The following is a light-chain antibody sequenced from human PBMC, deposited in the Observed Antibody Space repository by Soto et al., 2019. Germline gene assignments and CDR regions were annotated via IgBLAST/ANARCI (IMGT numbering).Light chain of an antibody. Sequence: EIVMTQSPATLSVSPGERATLTCSASQSVSSNLAWYQQKPGQAPRLLIYGASTRATGIPARFSGSGSGTEFTLTISSLQSEDFAVYYCHQYDNWPKTFGQGTRLEIK. CDR3: HQYDNWPKT. V-gene: IGKV3-15*01. CDR2: GAS. CDR1: QSVSSN. J-gene: IGKJ5*01.